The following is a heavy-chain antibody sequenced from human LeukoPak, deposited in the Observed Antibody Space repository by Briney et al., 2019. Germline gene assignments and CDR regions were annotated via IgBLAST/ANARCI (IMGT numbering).Heavy chain of an antibody. J-gene: IGHJ4*02. CDR3: ARGYHGGYGDKTVDY. CDR2: VYHSGST. CDR1: GVSLSRSNSY. V-gene: IGHV4-39*07. D-gene: IGHD1-26*01. Sequence: SEALSLTCTVSGVSLSRSNSYWGWIRQPPGRELAWVGWVYHSGSTYYNPSLKRRVTLPVDTSKNQFSLTLTSVTAARTAGCLCARGYHGGYGDKTVDYWGQGTLVTVSS.